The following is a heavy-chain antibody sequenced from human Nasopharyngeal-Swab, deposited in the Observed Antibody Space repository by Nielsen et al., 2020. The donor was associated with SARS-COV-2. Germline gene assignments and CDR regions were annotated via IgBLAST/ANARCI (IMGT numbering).Heavy chain of an antibody. CDR1: GGSIRSTSNC. V-gene: IGHV4-39*01. CDR2: VYYSGST. Sequence: SETLSLTCTVSGGSIRSTSNCWGWIRQPPGKGLEWIGSVYYSGSTYYNPSLKSRVTISVDMSKSLFSLKLSSVTAADTAIYYCARHELATIRLAGIDSWGQGTLVTVSS. J-gene: IGHJ4*02. CDR3: ARHELATIRLAGIDS. D-gene: IGHD5-12*01.